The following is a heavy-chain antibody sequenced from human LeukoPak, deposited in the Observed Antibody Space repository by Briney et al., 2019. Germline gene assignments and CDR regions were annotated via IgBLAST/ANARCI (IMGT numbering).Heavy chain of an antibody. Sequence: ASEKVSCKASGYTFTSYGISWVRQAPGQGLEWMGWISAYNGNTNYAQKLQGRVTMTTDTSTSTAYMELRSLRSDDTAVYYCARDGVLYDYVWGTDYWGQGTLVTVSS. CDR1: GYTFTSYG. D-gene: IGHD3-16*01. CDR2: ISAYNGNT. V-gene: IGHV1-18*01. CDR3: ARDGVLYDYVWGTDY. J-gene: IGHJ4*02.